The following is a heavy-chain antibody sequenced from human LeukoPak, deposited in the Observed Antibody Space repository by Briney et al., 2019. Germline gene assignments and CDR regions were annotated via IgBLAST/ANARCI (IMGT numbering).Heavy chain of an antibody. CDR2: ISYDGSRK. CDR3: AKALGYSYEGY. D-gene: IGHD5-18*01. J-gene: IGHJ4*02. V-gene: IGHV3-30*04. Sequence: GGSLRLSCAASGFTFSNYAMHWVRQAPGKGLEWVAVISYDGSRKYYSDSVKGRLTISRDNSKNTVYVQMDSLRVEDTAVYYCAKALGYSYEGYWGQGTLVTVSS. CDR1: GFTFSNYA.